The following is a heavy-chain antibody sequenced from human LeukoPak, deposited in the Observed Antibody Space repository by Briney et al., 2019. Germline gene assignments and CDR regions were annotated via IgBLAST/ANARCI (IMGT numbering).Heavy chain of an antibody. CDR3: AGSYYDILHGTEGAFDI. CDR2: IIPIFGTA. J-gene: IGHJ3*02. V-gene: IGHV1-69*06. Sequence: PLASVKVSCKASGGTFSSYAISWVRQAPGQGLEWMGGIIPIFGTANYAQKFQGRVTITADKSTSTAYMELSSLRSEDTAVYYCAGSYYDILHGTEGAFDIWGQGTMVTVSS. CDR1: GGTFSSYA. D-gene: IGHD3-9*01.